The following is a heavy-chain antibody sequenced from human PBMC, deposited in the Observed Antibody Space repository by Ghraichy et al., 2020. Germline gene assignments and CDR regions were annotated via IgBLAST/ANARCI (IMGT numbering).Heavy chain of an antibody. V-gene: IGHV5-51*01. D-gene: IGHD6-19*01. J-gene: IGHJ4*02. CDR2: IYPGDSDT. CDR1: GYTFTNYW. CDR3: ARSIAVAGTDDYFDS. Sequence: GESLNISCKGYGYTFTNYWIGWVRQMPGKGLEWMGIIYPGDSDTRYSPSFQGQVTISADKSISTAYLQWSSLKASDTAMYYCARSIAVAGTDDYFDSWGQGTLVTVSS.